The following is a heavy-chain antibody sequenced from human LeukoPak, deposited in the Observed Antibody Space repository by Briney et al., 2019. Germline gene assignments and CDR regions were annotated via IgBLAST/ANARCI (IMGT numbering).Heavy chain of an antibody. J-gene: IGHJ4*02. Sequence: GDSLKISCAASGFTVSSNYMSWVRQAPGKGLEWVSVIYSGGSTYYADSVKGRFTISRDNSKNTLYLQMNSLRAEDTAVYYCARAGAAAGTFDYWGQGTLVTVSS. D-gene: IGHD6-13*01. CDR2: IYSGGST. CDR3: ARAGAAAGTFDY. V-gene: IGHV3-53*01. CDR1: GFTVSSNY.